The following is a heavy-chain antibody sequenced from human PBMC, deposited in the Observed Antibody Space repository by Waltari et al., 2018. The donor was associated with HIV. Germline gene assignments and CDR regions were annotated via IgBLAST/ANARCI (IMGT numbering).Heavy chain of an antibody. CDR3: ARRGGRSSPLGY. CDR2: RNENGSEI. D-gene: IGHD6-13*01. V-gene: IGHV3-7*01. CDR1: GFTFSGFG. J-gene: IGHJ4*02. Sequence: EVQLVESGGGLVQPGGSLRLSCAASGFTFSGFGWGWVGQAPGKGLEWVAKRNENGSEIYYVDSVKGRFTISRDNAKNSLYLQMNSLRAEDTAVYFCARRGGRSSPLGYWGQGTLVTVSS.